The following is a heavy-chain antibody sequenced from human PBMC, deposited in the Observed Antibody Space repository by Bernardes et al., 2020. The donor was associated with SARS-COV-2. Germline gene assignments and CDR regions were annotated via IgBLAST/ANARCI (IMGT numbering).Heavy chain of an antibody. J-gene: IGHJ4*02. V-gene: IGHV3-53*01. Sequence: GGSLRLSCAASGFTVSSNYMSWVRQAPGKGLEWVSVIYGGGSTNYADSVKGRFTISRDNSKNTLDLQMNSLRVEDTAVYYCARGFTWVEYWGQGTLVTVSS. CDR3: ARGFTWVEY. CDR2: IYGGGST. CDR1: GFTVSSNY. D-gene: IGHD3-16*01.